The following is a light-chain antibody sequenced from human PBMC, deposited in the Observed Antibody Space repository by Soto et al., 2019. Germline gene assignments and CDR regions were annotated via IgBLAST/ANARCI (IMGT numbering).Light chain of an antibody. V-gene: IGKV1-12*01. Sequence: DIQLTQSPSSVSASVGDRVTITCRANQHIDRWLAWFQQKPGKAPELLIYGASILESWVPSRFNGSRSGTDFTLTISGLQPEAFATYYCHQAHTFPYTFGPGTKVYMK. CDR3: HQAHTFPYT. CDR2: GAS. CDR1: QHIDRW. J-gene: IGKJ3*01.